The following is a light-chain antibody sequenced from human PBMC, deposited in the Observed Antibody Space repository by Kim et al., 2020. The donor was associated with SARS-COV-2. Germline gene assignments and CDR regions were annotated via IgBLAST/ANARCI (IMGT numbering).Light chain of an antibody. J-gene: IGKJ1*01. CDR2: AAS. CDR1: QSISAY. Sequence: DIQMTQSPSSLSASVGDRVTITCRASQSISAYLNWYLQKPGKAPKLLIYAASSVESGVPSRFSGSGSGTDFTLTINNLQPEDFATYYCQQTYSLPPAFGQGTKVDIK. CDR3: QQTYSLPPA. V-gene: IGKV1-39*01.